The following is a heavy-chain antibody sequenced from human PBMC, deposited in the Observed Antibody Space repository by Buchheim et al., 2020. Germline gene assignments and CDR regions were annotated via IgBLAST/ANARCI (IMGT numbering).Heavy chain of an antibody. J-gene: IGHJ6*02. D-gene: IGHD2-15*01. V-gene: IGHV3-74*01. CDR2: INSDGSST. CDR1: GFTFSSYW. Sequence: EVQLVESGGGLVQPGGSLRLSCAASGFTFSSYWMHWVRQAPGKGLVWVSRINSDGSSTSYADSVKGRFTISRDNAKNTLYLQMNSLIAEDTAVYYCARGFGYCSGGSCYGLNYYYGMDVWGQGTT. CDR3: ARGFGYCSGGSCYGLNYYYGMDV.